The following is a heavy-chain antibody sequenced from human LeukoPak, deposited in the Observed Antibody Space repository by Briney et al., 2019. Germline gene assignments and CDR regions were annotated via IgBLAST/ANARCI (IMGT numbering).Heavy chain of an antibody. Sequence: PSQTLSPTCTVSGGSISSGRYYWSWIRQPAGKGLEWIGRIYTSGSTNYNPSLKSRVTISVDTSKNQFSLKLSSVTAADTAVYYCARDREVTPYYFDYWGQGTLVTVSS. CDR2: IYTSGST. D-gene: IGHD4-23*01. CDR3: ARDREVTPYYFDY. J-gene: IGHJ4*02. CDR1: GGSISSGRYY. V-gene: IGHV4-61*02.